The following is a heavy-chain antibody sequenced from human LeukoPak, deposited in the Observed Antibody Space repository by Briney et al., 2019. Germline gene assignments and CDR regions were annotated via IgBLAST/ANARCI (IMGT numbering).Heavy chain of an antibody. CDR1: GFTFDDYA. Sequence: GGSLRLSCAASGFTFDDYAMHWVRQAPGKGLEWVSGISWNSGSIGYADSVKGRFTISRDNAKNSLYLQMNSLRAEDTAVYYCASLGYCTNGVCYRDYWGQGTLVTVSS. J-gene: IGHJ4*02. V-gene: IGHV3-9*01. D-gene: IGHD2-8*01. CDR3: ASLGYCTNGVCYRDY. CDR2: ISWNSGSI.